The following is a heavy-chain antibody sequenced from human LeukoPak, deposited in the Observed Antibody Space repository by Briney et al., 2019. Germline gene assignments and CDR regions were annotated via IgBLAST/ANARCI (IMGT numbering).Heavy chain of an antibody. D-gene: IGHD3-10*01. CDR2: ISWDGGST. CDR3: AKDYGFGESNYYFDY. Sequence: PGGSLRLSCAASGFTFDDYTMHWVRQAPGKGLEWVSLISWDGGSTYYADPVKGRFTISRDNSKNSLYLQMNSLRTEDTALYYCAKDYGFGESNYYFDYWGQGTLVTVSS. V-gene: IGHV3-43*01. CDR1: GFTFDDYT. J-gene: IGHJ4*02.